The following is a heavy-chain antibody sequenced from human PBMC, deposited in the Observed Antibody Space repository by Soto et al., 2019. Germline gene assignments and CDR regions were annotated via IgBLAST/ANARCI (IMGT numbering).Heavy chain of an antibody. Sequence: SETLSLTCTVSGGSISSSSYYWGWIRQPPGKGLEWIGSIYYSGSTYYNPSLKSRVTISVDTSKNQFSLKLSSVTAADTAVYYCARLSDIVVVVATSYFDFWGQGTLVTVSS. CDR2: IYYSGST. V-gene: IGHV4-39*01. CDR1: GGSISSSSYY. D-gene: IGHD2-15*01. J-gene: IGHJ4*02. CDR3: ARLSDIVVVVATSYFDF.